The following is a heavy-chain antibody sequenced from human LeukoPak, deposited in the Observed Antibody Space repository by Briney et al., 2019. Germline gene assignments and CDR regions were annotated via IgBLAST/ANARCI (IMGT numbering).Heavy chain of an antibody. J-gene: IGHJ4*02. D-gene: IGHD6-13*01. CDR3: ATEGIAAGTLPY. V-gene: IGHV1-24*01. CDR1: GYTLTELS. Sequence: ASVKVSCKVSGYTLTELSMHWVRQAPGKGLEWMGGFDPEDGETIYAQKFQGRVTTTEDTSTDTAYMELSSLRSEDTAVYYCATEGIAAGTLPYWGQGTLVTVSS. CDR2: FDPEDGET.